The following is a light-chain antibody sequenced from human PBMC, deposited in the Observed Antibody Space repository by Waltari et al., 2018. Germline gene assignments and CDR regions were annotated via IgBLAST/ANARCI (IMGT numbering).Light chain of an antibody. V-gene: IGKV3-11*01. J-gene: IGKJ4*01. Sequence: EVVLTQSPATLSLSPGERATLSCRASQGISSYLGWYQQKVGQPPRLLIYDASNRAIGVPARFSGSGSGTDFTLTIGSLEPEDFAVYYSRQRSRWPLTFGGGTKVEIK. CDR2: DAS. CDR3: RQRSRWPLT. CDR1: QGISSY.